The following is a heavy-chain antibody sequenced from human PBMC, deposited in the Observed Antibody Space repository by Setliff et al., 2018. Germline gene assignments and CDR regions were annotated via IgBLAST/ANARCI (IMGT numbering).Heavy chain of an antibody. Sequence: LGASLKISCKGSGYSFSTYWIGWVRQMPGKGLEYMGIIYPADSDTTYSPSFQGQVTISADKSINTAYLQWSSLKASDTAIYYCARVGPLTDDAFDIWGQGTMVTVSS. CDR2: IYPADSDT. V-gene: IGHV5-51*01. CDR3: ARVGPLTDDAFDI. D-gene: IGHD1-26*01. CDR1: GYSFSTYW. J-gene: IGHJ3*02.